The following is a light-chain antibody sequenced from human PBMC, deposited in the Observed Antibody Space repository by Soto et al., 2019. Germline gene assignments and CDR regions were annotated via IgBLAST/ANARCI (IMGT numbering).Light chain of an antibody. CDR3: CSYAGSYTLVV. Sequence: QSALTQPRSVSGSPGQSVTISCTGTSSDVGSYNYVSWYQQHPGKAPKLMIYDVNKRPSGVPDRFSGSKSGNTASLTISGLQAEDEADYYCCSYAGSYTLVVFGGGTKLTVL. CDR2: DVN. V-gene: IGLV2-11*01. CDR1: SSDVGSYNY. J-gene: IGLJ2*01.